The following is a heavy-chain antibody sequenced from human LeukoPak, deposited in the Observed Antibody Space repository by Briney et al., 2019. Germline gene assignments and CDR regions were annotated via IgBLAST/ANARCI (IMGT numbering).Heavy chain of an antibody. V-gene: IGHV3-21*01. CDR2: ITTISHYI. Sequence: GGSLRLSCAASGFTFSSYAMHWVRQAPGKGLEWLSSITTISHYIYYAGAVRGRFTISRDNAKNSLYLQMNSLRGEDTAVYYCARSGGPGTYHQLRYNWFDPWGQGTLVTVSS. CDR1: GFTFSSYA. D-gene: IGHD3-10*01. J-gene: IGHJ5*02. CDR3: ARSGGPGTYHQLRYNWFDP.